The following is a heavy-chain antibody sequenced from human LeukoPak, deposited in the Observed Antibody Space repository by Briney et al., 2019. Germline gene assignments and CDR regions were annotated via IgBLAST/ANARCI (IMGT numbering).Heavy chain of an antibody. CDR2: IYYSGDT. CDR3: ARDRYSYGHYYYYYGMDV. Sequence: SETLSLTCTVSGGSISSSSFYWGWIRQPPGKGLEWIGTIYYSGDTYYNPSLKSRVTISVDTSKNQFSLKLSSVTAADTAVYYCARDRYSYGHYYYYYGMDVWGQGTTVTVSS. J-gene: IGHJ6*02. D-gene: IGHD5-18*01. CDR1: GGSISSSSFY. V-gene: IGHV4-39*07.